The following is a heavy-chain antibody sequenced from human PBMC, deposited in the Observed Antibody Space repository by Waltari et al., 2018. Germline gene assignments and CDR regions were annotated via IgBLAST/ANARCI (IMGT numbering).Heavy chain of an antibody. CDR3: AREFDSSGYYYRAA. D-gene: IGHD3-22*01. CDR2: IDPSGTT. J-gene: IGHJ5*02. V-gene: IGHV4-4*07. Sequence: QVQLQESGPRLVKPSETLSLTCTVSGDSISDYYWSWIRQPAGKGLEGIGRIDPSGTTNYNPSRKSRVTMSGDTSKNQFSLRLRSVTVADTAVYYCAREFDSSGYYYRAAWGQGALVTVSS. CDR1: GDSISDYY.